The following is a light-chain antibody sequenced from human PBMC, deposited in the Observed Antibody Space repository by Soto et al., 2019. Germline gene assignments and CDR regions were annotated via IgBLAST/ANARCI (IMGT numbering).Light chain of an antibody. V-gene: IGLV2-8*01. CDR3: SSYGGSNHVV. Sequence: QSALTQPPSASGSPGQSVTISCTGSSSDVGGYNYVSWYQQHPGKAPKLIIYEVTKRPSGVADHFSGSKSGNTASLTVSGLQADDEADYYCSSYGGSNHVVFGGGTKLTVL. CDR2: EVT. J-gene: IGLJ2*01. CDR1: SSDVGGYNY.